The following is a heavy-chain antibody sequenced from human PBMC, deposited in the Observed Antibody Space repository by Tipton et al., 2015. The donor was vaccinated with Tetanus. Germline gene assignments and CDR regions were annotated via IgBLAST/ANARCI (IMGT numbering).Heavy chain of an antibody. CDR2: IGQDGSEK. Sequence: QLVQSGGGLVQPGGSLRLSCVASGFTFNTYYMTWLRQAPGKGLEWVANIGQDGSEKDYVDSVKGRFTVSRDNAKSSLYLQMNSLRVEDTAVYYCARDMDYWGQGTLVTVSS. CDR1: GFTFNTYY. CDR3: ARDMDY. J-gene: IGHJ4*02. V-gene: IGHV3-7*01.